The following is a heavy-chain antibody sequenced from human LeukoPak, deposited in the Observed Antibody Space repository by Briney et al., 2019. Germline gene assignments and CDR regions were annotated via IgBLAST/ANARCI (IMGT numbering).Heavy chain of an antibody. J-gene: IGHJ5*02. V-gene: IGHV4-39*01. CDR2: IFYTGST. Sequence: SETLSLTCAVSGDPISTTRYHWGWIRQPPGKGLEWMASIFYTGSTYYNSSLKSRVTISVDTSKNQFSLKLTSVTAADTAVYYCARHLMSVIDPWGQGTLVTVSS. D-gene: IGHD2-8*01. CDR1: GDPISTTRYH. CDR3: ARHLMSVIDP.